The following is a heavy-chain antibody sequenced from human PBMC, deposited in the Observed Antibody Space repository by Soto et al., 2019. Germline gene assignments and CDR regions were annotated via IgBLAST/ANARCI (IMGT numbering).Heavy chain of an antibody. CDR3: ARGGAYGSGSYYNEPPYYYYGMDV. CDR1: GGSISSYY. Sequence: SETLSLTCTVSGGSISSYYWSWIRQPPGKGLEWIGYIYYSGSTYYNPSLKSRVTISVDTSKNQFSLKLSSVTAADTAVYYCARGGAYGSGSYYNEPPYYYYGMDVWGQGTTVTVSS. V-gene: IGHV4-59*08. D-gene: IGHD3-10*01. CDR2: IYYSGST. J-gene: IGHJ6*02.